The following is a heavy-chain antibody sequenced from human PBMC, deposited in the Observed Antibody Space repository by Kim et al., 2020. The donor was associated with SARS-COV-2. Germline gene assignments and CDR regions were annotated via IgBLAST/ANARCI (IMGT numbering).Heavy chain of an antibody. D-gene: IGHD3-3*01. Sequence: PHAVTGRLTISRDNAKNTLYLQMNSLRADDTAVYYCARGVTIFGVWFDPWGQGTLVTVSS. CDR3: ARGVTIFGVWFDP. V-gene: IGHV3-74*01. J-gene: IGHJ5*02.